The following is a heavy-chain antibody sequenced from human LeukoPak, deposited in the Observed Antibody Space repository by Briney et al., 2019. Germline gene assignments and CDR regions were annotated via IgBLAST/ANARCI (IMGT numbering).Heavy chain of an antibody. V-gene: IGHV3-48*01. CDR1: GFTFSSYS. CDR3: ARGIAAAEASDY. J-gene: IGHJ4*02. Sequence: GGSLRLSCAASGFTFSSYSMNWVRQAPGKGLEWVSYISSSSSTTYYADSVKGRFTISRDNAKNSLYLQMNSLRAEDTAVYYCARGIAAAEASDYWGQGTLVTVSS. CDR2: ISSSSSTT. D-gene: IGHD6-13*01.